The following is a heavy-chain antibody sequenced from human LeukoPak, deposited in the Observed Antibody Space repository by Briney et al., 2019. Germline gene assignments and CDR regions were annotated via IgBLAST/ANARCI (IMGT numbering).Heavy chain of an antibody. D-gene: IGHD3-3*01. CDR3: ARVRDFWSGYYHDY. Sequence: PGGSLRLSCAASGFTFSSHWMHWVRQAPGKGLVWVSRINSDGSSTSYADSVKGRFTISRDSAKNTLYLQMNSLRAEDTAVYYCARVRDFWSGYYHDYWGQGTLVTVSS. CDR1: GFTFSSHW. J-gene: IGHJ4*02. V-gene: IGHV3-74*01. CDR2: INSDGSST.